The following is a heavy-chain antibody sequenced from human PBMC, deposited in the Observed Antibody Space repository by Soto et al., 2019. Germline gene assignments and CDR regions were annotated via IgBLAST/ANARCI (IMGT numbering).Heavy chain of an antibody. V-gene: IGHV3-11*06. CDR2: ISSSSSYT. J-gene: IGHJ4*02. CDR3: ASGTTVTLLDY. D-gene: IGHD4-4*01. Sequence: PGGSLRLSCAASGFTFSDYYMSWIRQAPGKGLEWVSYISSSSSYTNYADSVKGRFTISRDNAKNSLYLQMNSLRAEDTAVYYCASGTTVTLLDYWGQGTLVTVSS. CDR1: GFTFSDYY.